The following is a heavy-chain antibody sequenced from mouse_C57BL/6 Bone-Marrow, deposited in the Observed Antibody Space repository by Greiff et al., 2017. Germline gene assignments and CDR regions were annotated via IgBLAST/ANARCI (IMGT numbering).Heavy chain of an antibody. CDR3: ARQDYDYVWFAY. V-gene: IGHV5-15*01. J-gene: IGHJ3*01. Sequence: DVQLVESGGGLVQPGGSLKLSCAASGFTFSDYGMAWVRQAPRKGPEWVAFISNLAYSIYYADTVTGRFTISRENAKNTLYLEMSSLRSEDTAMYYCARQDYDYVWFAYWGQGTLVTVSA. CDR1: GFTFSDYG. CDR2: ISNLAYSI. D-gene: IGHD2-4*01.